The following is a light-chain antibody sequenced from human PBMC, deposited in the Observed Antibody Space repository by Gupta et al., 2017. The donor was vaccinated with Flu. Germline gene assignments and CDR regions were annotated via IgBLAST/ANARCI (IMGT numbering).Light chain of an antibody. Sequence: QSAPTQPASPSASPGHSITISCPGTSSDVGRSDSVSWYQQHPGKAPKLLIYDVSNRPSGVSSRFSGSKSGNTASLTITGLQAEDEADYYCSSCKSISTLVVFGTGTKLTVL. CDR2: DVS. CDR1: SSDVGRSDS. J-gene: IGLJ2*01. V-gene: IGLV2-14*01. CDR3: SSCKSISTLVV.